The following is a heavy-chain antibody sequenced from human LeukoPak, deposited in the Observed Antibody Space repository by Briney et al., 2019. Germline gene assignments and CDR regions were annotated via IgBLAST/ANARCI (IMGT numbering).Heavy chain of an antibody. Sequence: GGSLRLSCVFSGFTFSSYAMSWVRQAPGKGMEWVSSLSGSGGSTYYADSVKGRFTISRDNSKNTLYLQMNSLRVEDTAVYYCAKDPHTGYSFAYWGQGTLVTVSS. D-gene: IGHD5-18*01. V-gene: IGHV3-23*01. CDR2: LSGSGGST. CDR3: AKDPHTGYSFAY. CDR1: GFTFSSYA. J-gene: IGHJ4*02.